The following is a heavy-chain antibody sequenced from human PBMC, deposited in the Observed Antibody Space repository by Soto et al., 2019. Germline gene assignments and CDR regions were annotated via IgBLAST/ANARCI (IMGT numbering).Heavy chain of an antibody. CDR2: IYYGGTT. V-gene: IGHV4-39*01. CDR3: SKTDYYHYGMDV. CDR1: GDSISSSNYY. Sequence: PSETLSLTCTVSGDSISSSNYYWGWSRQPPGKGLEYIGSIYYGGTTYYNPSLKSRATISVDTSKHQFSLRLSSVTAADTAVYYCSKTDYYHYGMDVWGQGTTVTVSS. J-gene: IGHJ6*02.